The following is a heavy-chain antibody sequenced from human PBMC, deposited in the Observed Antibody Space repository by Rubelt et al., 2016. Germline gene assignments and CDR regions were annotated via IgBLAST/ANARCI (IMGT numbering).Heavy chain of an antibody. Sequence: QQQLQESGPGLVKPSETLSLTCIVSGGSISGSSYYWGWIRQPPGKGLEWIWEINHSGSTNYNPSLKSRVTISVDTSKNQFSLKLSSVTAADTAVYYCARGLDNYGYWGQGTLVTVSS. CDR1: GGSISGSSYY. CDR3: ARGLDNYGY. D-gene: IGHD3-16*01. V-gene: IGHV4-39*07. J-gene: IGHJ4*02. CDR2: INHSGST.